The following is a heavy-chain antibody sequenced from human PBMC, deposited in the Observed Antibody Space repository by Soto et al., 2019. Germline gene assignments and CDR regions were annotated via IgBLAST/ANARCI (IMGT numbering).Heavy chain of an antibody. D-gene: IGHD3-3*01. CDR1: GGSISSSSYY. CDR2: IYYSGST. J-gene: IGHJ4*02. CDR3: ARQVYGDFWSGYYVDY. Sequence: SETLSLTCTVSGGSISSSSYYWGWIRQPPGKGLEWIGSIYYSGSTYYNPSLTSRVTISVDTSKNQFSLKLSSVTAADTAVYYCARQVYGDFWSGYYVDYWGQGTLVTVSS. V-gene: IGHV4-39*01.